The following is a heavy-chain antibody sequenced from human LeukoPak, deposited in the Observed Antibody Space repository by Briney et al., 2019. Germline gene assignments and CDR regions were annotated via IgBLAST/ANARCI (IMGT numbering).Heavy chain of an antibody. D-gene: IGHD2-8*01. J-gene: IGHJ4*02. CDR2: MDGGGSAT. CDR1: GFTFSSHW. CDR3: ANEEWYRFDY. V-gene: IGHV3-7*03. Sequence: GGSLRLSCAASGFTFSSHWMTWVRQAPGKGLEWVATMDGGGSATYYVDSVKGRFTITRDNAKNSLFLQMNSLRAEDTALYYCANEEWYRFDYWGQGTLVTVPS.